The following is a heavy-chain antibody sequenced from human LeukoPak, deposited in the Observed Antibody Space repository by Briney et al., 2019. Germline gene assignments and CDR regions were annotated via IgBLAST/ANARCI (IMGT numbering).Heavy chain of an antibody. CDR1: GGSISSYY. D-gene: IGHD1-26*01. CDR3: ARENTGSYREFDY. CDR2: IYTGGST. J-gene: IGHJ4*02. V-gene: IGHV4-4*07. Sequence: PSETLSLSCTVSGGSISSYYRRWIRQPAGKGLEWVGRIYTGGSTNYNPSLKRRVTISVDSSNNQFSLKLSSVTVADTAVYYCARENTGSYREFDYWGQGTLVTVSS.